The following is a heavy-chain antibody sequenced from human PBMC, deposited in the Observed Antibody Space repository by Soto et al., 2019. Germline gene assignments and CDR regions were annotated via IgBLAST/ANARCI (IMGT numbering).Heavy chain of an antibody. D-gene: IGHD6-19*01. CDR3: ASGIQQWLGRKKNGYSV. CDR1: GGTFSTYA. CDR2: IIPMFGTA. J-gene: IGHJ4*02. Sequence: SVKVSCKAPGGTFSTYAISWVRQAPGQGLEWMGGIIPMFGTANYAQRFQDRVTITADESTNTVYMELSSLRSEDTAVYFCASGIQQWLGRKKNGYSVWGQGTLVTGSS. V-gene: IGHV1-69*13.